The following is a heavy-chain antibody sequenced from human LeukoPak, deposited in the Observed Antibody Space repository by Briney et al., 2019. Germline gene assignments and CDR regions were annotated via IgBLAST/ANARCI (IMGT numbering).Heavy chain of an antibody. D-gene: IGHD1-7*01. Sequence: PGESLRLSCAASGFTFSRYWMHWVRQAPGKGLVWVSRINSDGSSTSYADSVKGRFTISRDNAKNTLYLQMNSLRAEDTAVYYCARVSEVGTTFDYWGQGTLVTVSS. CDR1: GFTFSRYW. J-gene: IGHJ4*02. CDR2: INSDGSST. CDR3: ARVSEVGTTFDY. V-gene: IGHV3-74*01.